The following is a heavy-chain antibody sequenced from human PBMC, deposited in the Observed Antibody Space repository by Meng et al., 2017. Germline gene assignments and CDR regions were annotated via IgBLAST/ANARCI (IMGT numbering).Heavy chain of an antibody. J-gene: IGHJ4*02. CDR1: GFTFSSYW. Sequence: EVQLVECWGGVVQPWRSLRLSCAASGFTFSSYWMYWVRQAPGKVLVWVSRINSDGSSTSYADSVKGRFTISRDNAKNTLYLQMNSLRAEDTAVYYCARDHGPIDYWGQGTLVTVSS. CDR2: INSDGSST. V-gene: IGHV3-74*01. CDR3: ARDHGPIDY.